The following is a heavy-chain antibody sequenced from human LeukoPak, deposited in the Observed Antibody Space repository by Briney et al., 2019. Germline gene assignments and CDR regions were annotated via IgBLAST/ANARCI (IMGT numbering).Heavy chain of an antibody. CDR1: GGSISSGGYY. V-gene: IGHV4-30-2*01. Sequence: SETLPLTCTVSGGSISSGGYYWSWIRQPPGKGLEWIGYIYHSGSTYYNPSLKSRVTISVDTSKNQFSLKLSSVTAADTAVYYCARVGSFVGQPNVWGQGTLVTVSS. CDR3: ARVGSFVGQPNV. D-gene: IGHD3-10*01. CDR2: IYHSGST. J-gene: IGHJ4*02.